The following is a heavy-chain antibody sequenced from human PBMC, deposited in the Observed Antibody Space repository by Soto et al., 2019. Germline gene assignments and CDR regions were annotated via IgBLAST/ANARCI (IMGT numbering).Heavy chain of an antibody. CDR1: GFTFDDYA. J-gene: IGHJ6*02. V-gene: IGHV3-9*01. CDR2: ISWNSGSI. CDR3: AKDINGYGMDV. Sequence: EVQLVESGGGLVQPGRSLRLSCAASGFTFDDYAMHWVRQAPGKDLEWVSGISWNSGSIGYADSVKGRFTISRDNAKNSLYLQMNSLRAEDTALDYCAKDINGYGMDVWGQGTTVTVSS.